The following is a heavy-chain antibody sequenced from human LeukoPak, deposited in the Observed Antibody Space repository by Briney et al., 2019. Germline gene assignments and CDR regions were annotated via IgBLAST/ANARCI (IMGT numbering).Heavy chain of an antibody. V-gene: IGHV1-8*03. CDR1: GYTFTSYD. D-gene: IGHD1-20*01. Sequence: ASVKVSCKASGYTFTSYDINWVRQATGQGLEWMGWMNPNSGNTGYAQKFQGRVTITRNTSISTAYMELSSLRSEDMAVYYCAVERGLTGTDYWGQGTLVTVSS. CDR2: MNPNSGNT. J-gene: IGHJ4*02. CDR3: AVERGLTGTDY.